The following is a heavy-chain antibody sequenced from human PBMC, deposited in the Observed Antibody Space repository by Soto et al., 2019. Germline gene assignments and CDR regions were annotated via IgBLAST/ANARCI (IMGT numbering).Heavy chain of an antibody. CDR1: GIVFRNYG. Sequence: QVQLVESGGGVVQPGRSLRLSCAASGIVFRNYGMHWVRQAPGRGLEWVAVISDDGSYKNTADSVKGRFTISRDNSKNTLYLQMNSLRAEDTGVYYCAKDRGQVRRYFGDVTDVWGQGTTVTVSS. CDR3: AKDRGQVRRYFGDVTDV. D-gene: IGHD3-9*01. J-gene: IGHJ6*02. CDR2: ISDDGSYK. V-gene: IGHV3-30*18.